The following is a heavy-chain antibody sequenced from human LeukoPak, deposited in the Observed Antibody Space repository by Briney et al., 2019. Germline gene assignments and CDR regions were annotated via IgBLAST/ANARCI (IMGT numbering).Heavy chain of an antibody. Sequence: EGSLRLSCAASGFTFKTYGMHWVRQAPGKGLEWVAFIRYDGNDKFYAESVRGRFTISRDTSRNTLFLQMNSLRLEDTAVYYCAKDLMRDRWFGESWGQGTLVTVSS. CDR3: AKDLMRDRWFGES. CDR2: IRYDGNDK. CDR1: GFTFKTYG. J-gene: IGHJ5*02. D-gene: IGHD3-10*01. V-gene: IGHV3-30*02.